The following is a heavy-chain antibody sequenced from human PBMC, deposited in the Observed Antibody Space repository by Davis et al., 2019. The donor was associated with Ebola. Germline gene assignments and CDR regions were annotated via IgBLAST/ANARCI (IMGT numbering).Heavy chain of an antibody. D-gene: IGHD4-17*01. J-gene: IGHJ4*02. V-gene: IGHV3-53*04. Sequence: GGSLRLSCAASGFTVSSNYMSWVRQAPGKGLEWVSVIYSGGSTYYADSVKGRFTISRHNSKNTLYLQMNSLRAEDTAVYYCARADYGDYTYYFDYWGQGTLVTVSS. CDR3: ARADYGDYTYYFDY. CDR2: IYSGGST. CDR1: GFTVSSNY.